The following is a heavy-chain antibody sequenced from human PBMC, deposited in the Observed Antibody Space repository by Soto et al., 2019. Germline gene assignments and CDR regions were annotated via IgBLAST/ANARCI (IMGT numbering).Heavy chain of an antibody. CDR3: ARRPNTLNYYAMDV. D-gene: IGHD3-9*01. Sequence: EVQLVQSGAEVKKPGESLKISCKGSGYTFTTYWIGWVRQMPGKGLEWMGIIYPRDSDTRYSPSFQGQVTNSADKSISTACLQWSSLKASDTAIYYCARRPNTLNYYAMDVWGQGTTVTVSS. CDR1: GYTFTTYW. CDR2: IYPRDSDT. J-gene: IGHJ6*02. V-gene: IGHV5-51*03.